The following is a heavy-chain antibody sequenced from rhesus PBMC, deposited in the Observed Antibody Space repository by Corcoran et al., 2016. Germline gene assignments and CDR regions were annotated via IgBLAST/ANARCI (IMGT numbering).Heavy chain of an antibody. CDR2: ISGSSGFT. CDR3: GRGAAIDY. V-gene: IGHV4-99*02. D-gene: IGHD6-25*01. CDR1: GYSITIGYD. J-gene: IGHJ4*01. Sequence: QVQLQESGRGLVKPSETLSLPCAFSGYSITIGYDLGWVRHPPGKGLEYIGYISGSSGFTYYNPSLKSRVTISKDTSKNQVSLKLTSGTAADTAVYYCGRGAAIDYWGQGVLVTVSS.